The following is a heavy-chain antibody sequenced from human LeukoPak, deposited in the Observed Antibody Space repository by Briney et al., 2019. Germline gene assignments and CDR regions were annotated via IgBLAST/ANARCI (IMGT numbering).Heavy chain of an antibody. Sequence: PGGSLRLSCAASGFTFNSYGMHWVRQAPGKGLEWVAFIRFDGTNKYYADSVKGRFTISRDNSKNTLYLQMNSLRADDTAVYYCAKDRNKGYGSGSSYIRAQKYYFDYWGQGTLVTVSS. V-gene: IGHV3-30*02. CDR2: IRFDGTNK. CDR3: AKDRNKGYGSGSSYIRAQKYYFDY. CDR1: GFTFNSYG. J-gene: IGHJ4*02. D-gene: IGHD3-10*01.